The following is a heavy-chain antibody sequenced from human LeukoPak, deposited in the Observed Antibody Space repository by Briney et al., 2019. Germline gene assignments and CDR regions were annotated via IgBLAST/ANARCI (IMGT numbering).Heavy chain of an antibody. CDR1: GFTFDDYA. CDR2: ISWNSGSI. V-gene: IGHV3-9*01. D-gene: IGHD6-13*01. CDR3: ARVLQRGSWYSLYYYYGMDV. Sequence: PGGSLRLSCAASGFTFDDYAMHWVRQAPGKGLEWVSGISWNSGSIGYADSVKGRFTISRDNAKNSLYLQMNSLRAEDTALYYCARVLQRGSWYSLYYYYGMDVWGQGTTVTVSS. J-gene: IGHJ6*02.